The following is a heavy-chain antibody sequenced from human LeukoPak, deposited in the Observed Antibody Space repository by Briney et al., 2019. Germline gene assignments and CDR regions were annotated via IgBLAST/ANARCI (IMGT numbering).Heavy chain of an antibody. D-gene: IGHD2-15*01. Sequence: SVKVSCKASGGTFSSYAISWVRQAPGQGLEWMGGIIPIFGTANYAQKFQGRVTITADESTSTAYMELSSLRSEDTAVYYCARVKPLGYCSGGSSLRAFDYWGQGTLVTVSS. CDR3: ARVKPLGYCSGGSSLRAFDY. V-gene: IGHV1-69*01. J-gene: IGHJ4*02. CDR1: GGTFSSYA. CDR2: IIPIFGTA.